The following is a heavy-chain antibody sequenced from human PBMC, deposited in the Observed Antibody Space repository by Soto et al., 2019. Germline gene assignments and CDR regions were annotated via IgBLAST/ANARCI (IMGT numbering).Heavy chain of an antibody. J-gene: IGHJ4*02. D-gene: IGHD3-9*01. CDR2: IKSETDGGTA. CDR3: TTGIYYDLLTGYHDVAY. CDR1: GFNLSHPW. V-gene: IGHV3-15*01. Sequence: GSLRLSCAASGFNLSHPWMTWVRQAAGKGLEWVGRIKSETDGGTAGYAAPVKGRITISRDDSKNTVYLQMNSLKTEDTAVYYCTTGIYYDLLTGYHDVAYWGQGTLVTVSS.